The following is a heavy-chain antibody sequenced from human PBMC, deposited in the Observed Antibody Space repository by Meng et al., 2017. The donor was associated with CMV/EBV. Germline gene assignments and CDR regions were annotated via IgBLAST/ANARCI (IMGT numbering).Heavy chain of an antibody. CDR3: AHIGEDIVGAVDDAFDI. V-gene: IGHV3-21*01. CDR1: GFTFSSYS. J-gene: IGHJ3*02. Sequence: GGSLRLSCAASGFTFSSYSMNWVRQAPGKGLEWVSSISSSSSYIYYADSVKGRFTISRDNSKNTLYLQMNSLRAEDTAVYYCAHIGEDIVGAVDDAFDIWGQGTMVTVSS. CDR2: ISSSSSYI. D-gene: IGHD1-26*01.